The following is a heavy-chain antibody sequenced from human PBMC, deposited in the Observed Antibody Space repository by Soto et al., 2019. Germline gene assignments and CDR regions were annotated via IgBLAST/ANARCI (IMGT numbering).Heavy chain of an antibody. Sequence: SETLSLTCAVSGGSISSGGYSWSWIRQPPGKGLEWIGYIYHSGSTYYNPSPKSRVTISVDTSKNQFSLKLSSVTAADTAVYYCARRYGPGFDYWGQGTLVTVSS. CDR2: IYHSGST. CDR1: GGSISSGGYS. V-gene: IGHV4-30-2*01. D-gene: IGHD4-17*01. CDR3: ARRYGPGFDY. J-gene: IGHJ4*02.